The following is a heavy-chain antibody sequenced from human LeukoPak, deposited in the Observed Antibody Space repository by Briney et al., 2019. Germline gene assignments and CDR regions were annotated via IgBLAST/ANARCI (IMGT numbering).Heavy chain of an antibody. CDR2: INPNSGGT. D-gene: IGHD1-26*01. V-gene: IGHV1-2*02. CDR3: ASESGSAFDI. J-gene: IGHJ3*02. CDR1: GGTFSSYA. Sequence: GASVKVSCKASGGTFSSYAISWVRQAPGQGLEWMGWINPNSGGTNYAQKFQGRVTMTRDTSISTAYMELSRLRSDDTAVYYCASESGSAFDIWGQGTMVTVSS.